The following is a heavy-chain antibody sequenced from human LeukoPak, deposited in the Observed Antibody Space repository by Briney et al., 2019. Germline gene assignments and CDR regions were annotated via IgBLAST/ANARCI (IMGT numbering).Heavy chain of an antibody. V-gene: IGHV1-2*02. CDR3: ARQWLGPKYFQH. J-gene: IGHJ1*01. Sequence: ASVKVSFKASGYTFTVYYMHWVRQAPGQGLEWMGWINPNSGGTNYAQKFQGRVTMTRDTSISTAYMELSRLRSDDTAVYYCARQWLGPKYFQHWGQGTLVTVSS. CDR2: INPNSGGT. CDR1: GYTFTVYY. D-gene: IGHD6-19*01.